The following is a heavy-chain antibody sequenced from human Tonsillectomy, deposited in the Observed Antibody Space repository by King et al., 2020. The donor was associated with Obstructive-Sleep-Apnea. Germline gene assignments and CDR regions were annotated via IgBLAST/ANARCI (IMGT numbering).Heavy chain of an antibody. Sequence: VQLVESGGGVVQPGRSLGLSCAASGVTFSSYAMHWVRQAPGKGLEWVAVISYDGSNTYYADSVKGRFSISRDNSKNTLYLQMNSLRAEDTAVYYCARGRGDYGDYGRDYFDYWGQGTPVTVSS. CDR2: ISYDGSNT. J-gene: IGHJ4*02. CDR1: GVTFSSYA. D-gene: IGHD4-17*01. CDR3: ARGRGDYGDYGRDYFDY. V-gene: IGHV3-30*04.